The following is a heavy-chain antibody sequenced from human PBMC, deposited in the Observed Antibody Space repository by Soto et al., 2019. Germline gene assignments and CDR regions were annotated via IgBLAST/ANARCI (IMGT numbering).Heavy chain of an antibody. CDR1: GGSISSSSYY. V-gene: IGHV4-39*01. Sequence: SETLSLTCTVSGGSISSSSYYWGWIRQPPGKGLEWIGSIYYSGSTYYNPSLKSRVTISVDTSKNQFSLKLSSVTAADTAVYYCARQSAQYDFWSGYYRAEWFDPWGQGTLVTVSS. J-gene: IGHJ5*02. CDR3: ARQSAQYDFWSGYYRAEWFDP. D-gene: IGHD3-3*01. CDR2: IYYSGST.